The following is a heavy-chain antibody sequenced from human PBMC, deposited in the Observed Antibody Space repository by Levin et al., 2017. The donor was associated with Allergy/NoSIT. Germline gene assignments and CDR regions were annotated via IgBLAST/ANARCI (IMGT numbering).Heavy chain of an antibody. CDR2: IYYSGST. D-gene: IGHD6-13*01. CDR1: GGSISSSSYY. V-gene: IGHV4-39*01. J-gene: IGHJ1*01. CDR3: ARQYSSSWYSEYFQH. Sequence: GSLRLSCTVSGGSISSSSYYWGWIRQPPGKGLEWIGSIYYSGSTYYNPSLKSRVTISVDTSKNQFSLKLSSVTAADTAVYYCARQYSSSWYSEYFQHWGQGTLVTVSS.